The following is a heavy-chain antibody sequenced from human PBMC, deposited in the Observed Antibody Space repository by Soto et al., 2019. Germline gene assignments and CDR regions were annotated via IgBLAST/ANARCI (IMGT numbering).Heavy chain of an antibody. CDR2: IDPNSGGT. Sequence: ASVKVSCKASGYTFTGYYVHWVRQAPGQGLEWMGWIDPNSGGTNYAQKFQGWVTMTRDTSISTGYMELSRLRSDDTAVYYCARNQCRSTTSHGGTWDYWG. CDR1: GYTFTGYY. CDR3: ARNQCRSTTSHGGTWDY. V-gene: IGHV1-2*04. J-gene: IGHJ4*01. D-gene: IGHD2-2*01.